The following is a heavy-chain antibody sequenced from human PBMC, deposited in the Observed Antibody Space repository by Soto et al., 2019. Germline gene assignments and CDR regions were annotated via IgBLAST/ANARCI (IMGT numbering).Heavy chain of an antibody. D-gene: IGHD1-26*01. J-gene: IGHJ5*02. V-gene: IGHV3-73*02. Sequence: EVQLVESGGGLVQPGGSLKLSCAASGFIFSGSAMHWVRQASGKGLEWVGRIRSKANSYATTYAASVKGRFTISRDDSENTDYLQMNSLKTGDSAVYYCATLSVGSWGQGNLVTVSS. CDR1: GFIFSGSA. CDR2: IRSKANSYAT. CDR3: ATLSVGS.